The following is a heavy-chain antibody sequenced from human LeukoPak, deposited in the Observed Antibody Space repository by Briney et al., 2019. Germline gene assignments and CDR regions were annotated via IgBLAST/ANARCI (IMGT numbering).Heavy chain of an antibody. V-gene: IGHV3-7*01. CDR3: ARAGGYSRALQY. J-gene: IGHJ1*01. CDR1: GFTFSSYW. D-gene: IGHD5-18*01. CDR2: IKQDGSGK. Sequence: GGTLRLSCAASGFTFSSYWMTWVRQAPGKGLECVATIKQDGSGKYYVDSVKGRFTISRDNAKNSLYLQMNSLRAEDTAVYYCARAGGYSRALQYWGQGTPVTVSS.